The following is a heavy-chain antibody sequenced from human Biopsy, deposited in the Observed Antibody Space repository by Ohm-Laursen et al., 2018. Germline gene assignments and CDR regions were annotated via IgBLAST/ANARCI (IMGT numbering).Heavy chain of an antibody. V-gene: IGHV4-59*01. J-gene: IGHJ4*02. Sequence: PSETLSLTCTVSGGSIKSYYWNWIRQSPGKGLEWIGFIYYTGHTNYNPSLKSRATISVDTSKNQFSLKVISVTAADTAAYYCARLTGDPSYWGQGILVTVSS. CDR1: GGSIKSYY. D-gene: IGHD7-27*01. CDR3: ARLTGDPSY. CDR2: IYYTGHT.